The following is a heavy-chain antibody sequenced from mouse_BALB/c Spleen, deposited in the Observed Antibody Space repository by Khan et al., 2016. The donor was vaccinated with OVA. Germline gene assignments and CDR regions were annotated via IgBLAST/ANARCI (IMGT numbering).Heavy chain of an antibody. V-gene: IGHV5-6-5*01. J-gene: IGHJ4*01. CDR2: ISSGGST. CDR3: ARGYAMDY. Sequence: EVQLQESGGGLVKPGGSLKLSCAASGFTFSSYAMSWVRQTPEKRLEWVASISSGGSTYYPDSVKGRFTISRDNARNILYLQMCSLRSEDTAMYYCARGYAMDYWGQGTSVTVSS. CDR1: GFTFSSYA.